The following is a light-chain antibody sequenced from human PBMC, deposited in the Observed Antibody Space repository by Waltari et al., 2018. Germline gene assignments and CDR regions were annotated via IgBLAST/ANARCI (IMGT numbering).Light chain of an antibody. CDR1: EDLLITDVHMF. Sequence: DVVMTQSPVSLTVTLGQPVSISCRCSEDLLITDVHMFLNWFHQRPGQAPRRLIYQVSDRGSGVPDRFTGSGSGADFTLNISRVEAGDVGFYYCMLGTRPWTFGPGTKVEV. J-gene: IGKJ1*01. CDR3: MLGTRPWT. CDR2: QVS. V-gene: IGKV2-30*01.